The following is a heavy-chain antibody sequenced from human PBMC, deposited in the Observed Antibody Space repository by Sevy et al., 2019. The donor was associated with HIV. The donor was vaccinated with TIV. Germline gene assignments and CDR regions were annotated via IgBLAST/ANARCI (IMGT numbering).Heavy chain of an antibody. CDR2: INHSGST. Sequence: SETLSLTCAVYGASFNGYYWSWIRQPPGKGLEWIGEINHSGSTNYNPSLKSRVTISVDTSKNHFSLRLNSVTAADTAVYYCSGGVRGVGANSLGTYYYYFVDVWGQGTTVTVSS. J-gene: IGHJ6*02. CDR3: SGGVRGVGANSLGTYYYYFVDV. D-gene: IGHD1-26*01. CDR1: GASFNGYY. V-gene: IGHV4-34*01.